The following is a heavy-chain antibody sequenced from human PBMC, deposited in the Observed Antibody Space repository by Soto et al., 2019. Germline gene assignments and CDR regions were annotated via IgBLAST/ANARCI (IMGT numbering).Heavy chain of an antibody. CDR3: ARAPLGYSSSHYFGL. CDR1: GGSVSSGSFY. V-gene: IGHV4-61*01. J-gene: IGHJ4*02. D-gene: IGHD6-6*01. CDR2: IYNNRSF. Sequence: SETLSLTCTVSGGSVSSGSFYWSWIRQPPGKGLEWIGFIYNNRSFNYNPSLKSRVTISVDTSKHQFSLKLSSVTAADTAVYYCARAPLGYSSSHYFGLWGQGALVTVSS.